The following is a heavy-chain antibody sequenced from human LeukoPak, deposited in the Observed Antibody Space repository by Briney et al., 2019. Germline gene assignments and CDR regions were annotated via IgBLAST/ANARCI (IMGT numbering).Heavy chain of an antibody. J-gene: IGHJ3*02. D-gene: IGHD2-15*01. CDR1: GYTFTSYD. CDR2: IIPIFGTA. CDR3: ARGRDRGAFDI. Sequence: ASVKVSCKASGYTFTSYDINWVRQAPGQGLEWMGGIIPIFGTANYAQKFQGRVTITADESTSTAYMELSSLRSEDTAVYYCARGRDRGAFDIWGQGTMVTVSS. V-gene: IGHV1-69*13.